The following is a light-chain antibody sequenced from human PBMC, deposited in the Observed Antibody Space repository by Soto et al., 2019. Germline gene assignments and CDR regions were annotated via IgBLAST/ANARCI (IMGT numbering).Light chain of an antibody. CDR3: QKYNGVFT. V-gene: IGKV1-27*01. CDR1: QGISYY. CDR2: DAS. Sequence: DIQMTQSPSALSASVGDRVTITCRASQGISYYLAWYQQKPGKVPRLLIYDASILQSGVPSRFSGSGSGTDFTLTISSLQPEDVATYYCQKYNGVFTVGPGTKVDSK. J-gene: IGKJ3*01.